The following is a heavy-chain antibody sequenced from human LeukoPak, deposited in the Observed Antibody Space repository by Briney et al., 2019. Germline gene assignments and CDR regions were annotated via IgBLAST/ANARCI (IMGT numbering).Heavy chain of an antibody. J-gene: IGHJ4*02. Sequence: AGSLRLSCAASGFTISSYAMSWVRQAPGKWLEWVSAIRGSGGSTYYADSVKGRFPISRDNSKNTLYLQMNSLRAEDTAVYYCAKDLSLGDSSGYWGQGTLVTVSS. V-gene: IGHV3-23*01. CDR2: IRGSGGST. CDR3: AKDLSLGDSSGY. CDR1: GFTISSYA. D-gene: IGHD3-22*01.